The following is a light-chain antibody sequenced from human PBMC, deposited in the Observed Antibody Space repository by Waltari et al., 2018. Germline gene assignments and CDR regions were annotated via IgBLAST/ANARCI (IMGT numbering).Light chain of an antibody. CDR1: QNVLYSSNNKNY. V-gene: IGKV4-1*01. CDR3: QQYYGTPPT. Sequence: DIVMTQSPDSLAVSRGEGATINCKSSQNVLYSSNNKNYLAWYQQKPGQPPKLLIYWASTRESGVPDRFSGSGSGTDFTLTISSLQAEDVAVYYCQQYYGTPPTFGQGTKVEIK. J-gene: IGKJ1*01. CDR2: WAS.